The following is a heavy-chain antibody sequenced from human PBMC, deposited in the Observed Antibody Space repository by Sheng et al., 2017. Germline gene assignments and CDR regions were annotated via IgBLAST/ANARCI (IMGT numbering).Heavy chain of an antibody. CDR1: GYTFTGHY. CDR3: ARAYSVGTTRGGYYFD. Sequence: QVQLVQSGAEVKKPGASVKVSCKASGYTFTGHYMHWVRQAPGQGLEWMGWINPNSGGPNSAQKFQGRVTMTSDTSISTAYMELSRLRSDDTAVYYCARAYSVGTTRGGYYFD. V-gene: IGHV1-2*02. J-gene: IGHJ4*01. CDR2: INPNSGGP. D-gene: IGHD5-12*01.